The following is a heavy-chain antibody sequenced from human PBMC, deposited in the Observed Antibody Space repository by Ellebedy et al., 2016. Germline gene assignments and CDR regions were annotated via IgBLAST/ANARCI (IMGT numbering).Heavy chain of an antibody. J-gene: IGHJ4*02. V-gene: IGHV1-46*01. D-gene: IGHD6-13*01. CDR3: ARGGSAAGSRLVPPWMD. Sequence: ASVKVSCXASGYTFTSYYMHWVRQAPGQGLEWMGVINPSVGSTSCAQKFQGRVTMTRDTSTSTVYMELSSLRSDDTAVYYCARGGSAAGSRLVPPWMDWGQGTLVTVSS. CDR2: INPSVGST. CDR1: GYTFTSYY.